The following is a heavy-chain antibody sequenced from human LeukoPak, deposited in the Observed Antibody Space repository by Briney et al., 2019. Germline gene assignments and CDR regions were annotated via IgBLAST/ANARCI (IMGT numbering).Heavy chain of an antibody. CDR2: INHSGST. Sequence: PSETLSLTCAVYGGSFSGYHWSGIRPALGKGLEWIGEINHSGSTNYNPSLESRVTISVDTSKNQFSLNLNSVTAADTAVYYCARVRGDGYPNYYGMDVWGQGTTVTVSS. CDR1: GGSFSGYH. V-gene: IGHV4-34*01. J-gene: IGHJ6*02. D-gene: IGHD5-24*01. CDR3: ARVRGDGYPNYYGMDV.